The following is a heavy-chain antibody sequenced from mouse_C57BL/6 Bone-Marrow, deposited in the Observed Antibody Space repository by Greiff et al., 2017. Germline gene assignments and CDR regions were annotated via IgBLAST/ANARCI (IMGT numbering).Heavy chain of an antibody. CDR3: ARWGPYNPFDY. Sequence: QVQLKQSGAELARPGASVKLSCKASGYTFTSYGISWVKQRTGQGLEWIGEIYPRSGNTYYNEKFKGKATLTADKSSSTAYMELRSLTSEDSAVYFCARWGPYNPFDYWGQGTTLTVSS. CDR2: IYPRSGNT. CDR1: GYTFTSYG. V-gene: IGHV1-81*01. D-gene: IGHD6-1*01. J-gene: IGHJ2*01.